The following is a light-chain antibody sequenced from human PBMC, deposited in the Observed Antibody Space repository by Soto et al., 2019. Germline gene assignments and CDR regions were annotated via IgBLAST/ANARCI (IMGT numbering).Light chain of an antibody. V-gene: IGLV2-14*03. J-gene: IGLJ1*01. CDR3: SSYTASSTYV. CDR2: DVS. Sequence: QSVLPKPASVSGSPGQSITISCTGTSSDVGGYNYVSWYQHHPGKAPKLMIFDVSNRPSGVSNRFSGSKSGNTASLTISGLQAEDEADYYCSSYTASSTYVFGTGTKVTVL. CDR1: SSDVGGYNY.